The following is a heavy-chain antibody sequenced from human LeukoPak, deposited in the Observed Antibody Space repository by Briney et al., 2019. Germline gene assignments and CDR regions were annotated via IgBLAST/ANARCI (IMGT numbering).Heavy chain of an antibody. CDR3: AKAERFCTSTSCYSLDY. Sequence: PGGSLRLSCVASGFTFDDYAMHWVRQTPGKGLEWVSGINGDGGRTYYAESVKGRFTISRDNSKNSLYLQMNSLRTEDTALYYCAKAERFCTSTSCYSLDYWGQGTLVTVSS. CDR2: INGDGGRT. V-gene: IGHV3-43*02. J-gene: IGHJ4*02. CDR1: GFTFDDYA. D-gene: IGHD2-2*02.